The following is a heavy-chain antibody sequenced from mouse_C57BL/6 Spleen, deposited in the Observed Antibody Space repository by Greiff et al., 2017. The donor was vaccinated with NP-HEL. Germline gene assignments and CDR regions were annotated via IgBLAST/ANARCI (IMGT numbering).Heavy chain of an antibody. J-gene: IGHJ4*01. CDR3: ARSFYDGYYVGAMDY. D-gene: IGHD2-3*01. CDR2: ISSGSSTI. Sequence: DVHLVESGGGLVKPGGSLKLSCAASGFTFSDYGMHWVRQAPEKGLEWVAYISSGSSTIYYADTVKGRFTIARDNAKNTLFLQMNRLRSEETAMYYCARSFYDGYYVGAMDYWGQGTSVTVSS. CDR1: GFTFSDYG. V-gene: IGHV5-17*01.